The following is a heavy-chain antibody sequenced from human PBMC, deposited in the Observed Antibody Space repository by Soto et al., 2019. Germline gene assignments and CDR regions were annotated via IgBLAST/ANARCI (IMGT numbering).Heavy chain of an antibody. CDR2: IYHSGNT. CDR1: GGSISSSVYS. D-gene: IGHD4-17*01. CDR3: ARVHGEYGRYFDY. Sequence: QLQLQESGSGLVKPSQTLSLTCAVSGGSISSSVYSWSWIRQPLGKGLEWVGYIYHSGNTYYNPSLKSRVNISADRSKIQFSLKLSSVTAADTAVYFCARVHGEYGRYFDYWGQGTLVTVSS. V-gene: IGHV4-30-2*01. J-gene: IGHJ4*02.